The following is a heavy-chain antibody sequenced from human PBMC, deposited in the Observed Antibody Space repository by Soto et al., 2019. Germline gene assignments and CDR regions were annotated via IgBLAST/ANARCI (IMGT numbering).Heavy chain of an antibody. J-gene: IGHJ4*02. CDR3: ARHGAWIHLWPLFYFDY. Sequence: SETLSLTCTVSGGSINSYYWSWIPQPPWKGLEWIGYIYYSGSTNYNPSLKSRVTISVDTSKKQVSLKLTSVTAADTAVYYCARHGAWIHLWPLFYFDYWGQGTLVTVSS. V-gene: IGHV4-59*08. CDR2: IYYSGST. CDR1: GGSINSYY. D-gene: IGHD5-18*01.